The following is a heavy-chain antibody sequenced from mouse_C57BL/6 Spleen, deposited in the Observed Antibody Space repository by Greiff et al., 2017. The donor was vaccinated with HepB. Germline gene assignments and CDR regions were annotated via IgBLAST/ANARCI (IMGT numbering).Heavy chain of an antibody. V-gene: IGHV6-3*01. CDR2: IRLKSDNYAT. J-gene: IGHJ3*01. CDR3: TGTVLYYDGFAY. CDR1: GFTFSNYW. D-gene: IGHD2-4*01. Sequence: EVKLEESGGGLVQPGGSMKLSCVASGFTFSNYWMNWVRQSPEKGLEWVAQIRLKSDNYATHYAESVKGRFTISRDDSKSSVYLQMNNLRAEDTGIYYCTGTVLYYDGFAYWGQGTLVTVSA.